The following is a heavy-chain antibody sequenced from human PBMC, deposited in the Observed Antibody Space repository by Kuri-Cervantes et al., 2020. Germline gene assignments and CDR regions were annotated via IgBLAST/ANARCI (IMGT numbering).Heavy chain of an antibody. CDR2: INSDGSST. V-gene: IGHV3-74*01. J-gene: IGHJ4*02. CDR3: ASRRGYGSGHDY. CDR1: GFTFSSYW. D-gene: IGHD3-10*01. Sequence: GESLKISCAASGFTFSSYWMHWVRQAPGKGLVWVSRINSDGSSTSYADSVKGRFTISRDNAKNSLYLQMNSLRAVDTAVYYCASRRGYGSGHDYWGQGTLVTVSS.